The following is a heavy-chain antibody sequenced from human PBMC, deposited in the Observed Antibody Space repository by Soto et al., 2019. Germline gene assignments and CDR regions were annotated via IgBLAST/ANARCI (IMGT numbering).Heavy chain of an antibody. V-gene: IGHV4-59*01. D-gene: IGHD1-1*01. CDR1: GGSLSTYY. CDR2: IYYSGST. Sequence: QVQLQESGPGLVKPSETLSLTCTVSGGSLSTYYWSWIQQPPGKGLEWIGYIYYSGSTNYNPSLKSRVTISVDTSKNQFSLNLSSVTAADTAVYYCARDSEHPFDYWGQGTLVTVSS. J-gene: IGHJ4*02. CDR3: ARDSEHPFDY.